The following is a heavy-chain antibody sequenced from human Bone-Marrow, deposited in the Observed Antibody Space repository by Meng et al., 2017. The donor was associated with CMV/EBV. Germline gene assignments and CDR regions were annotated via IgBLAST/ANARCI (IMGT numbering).Heavy chain of an antibody. CDR1: GGSISSYY. J-gene: IGHJ6*02. V-gene: IGHV4-59*01. CDR2: IYYSGST. CDR3: ARASPGYYYYYGMDV. Sequence: GSLRLSCTVSGGSISSYYWSWIRQPPGKGLEWIGYIYYSGSTNYNPSLKSRVTISVDTSKNQFSLKLSSVTAADTAVYYCARASPGYYYYYGMDVWAQGTTVTVSS.